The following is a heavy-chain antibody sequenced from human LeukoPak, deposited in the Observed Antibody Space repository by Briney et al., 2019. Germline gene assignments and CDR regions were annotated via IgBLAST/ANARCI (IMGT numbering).Heavy chain of an antibody. CDR3: VIGVGWQPDY. J-gene: IGHJ4*02. CDR2: IYKIGTT. CDR1: GDSVSGYF. V-gene: IGHV4-59*02. Sequence: SETLSVTCTVFGDSVSGYFLNWVRQPRGKGLEWIGHIYKIGTTNYNRSLKSRLTISADTSKNQFSLQLRSVTAADTAVYYCVIGVGWQPDYWAQEALVSVSS. D-gene: IGHD2-15*01.